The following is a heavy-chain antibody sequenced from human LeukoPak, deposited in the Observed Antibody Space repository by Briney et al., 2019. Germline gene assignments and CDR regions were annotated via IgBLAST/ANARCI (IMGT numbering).Heavy chain of an antibody. V-gene: IGHV3-74*01. J-gene: IGHJ4*02. Sequence: GGSLRLSCIASGFSFSGHWMHWARQLPGKGLVWVSRISPTGSTTSYADSVKGRFTVSRDNAKNTLYLQVNNLRAEDTAVYYCARGPNSNWSGLDFWGQGTLVTVSS. CDR1: GFSFSGHW. D-gene: IGHD6-6*01. CDR2: ISPTGSTT. CDR3: ARGPNSNWSGLDF.